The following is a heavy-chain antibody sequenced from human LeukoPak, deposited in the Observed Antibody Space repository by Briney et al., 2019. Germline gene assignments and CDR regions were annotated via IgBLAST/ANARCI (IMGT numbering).Heavy chain of an antibody. D-gene: IGHD5-12*01. CDR1: GFTFSSYA. CDR3: ARDRSSYELWFDP. CDR2: ISYDGSNK. J-gene: IGHJ5*02. Sequence: GGSLRLSCAASGFTFSSYAMHWVRQAPGKGLEWVAVISYDGSNKYYADSVKGRFTISRDNSKNTLYLQMNSLRAEDTAVYYCARDRSSYELWFDPWGQGTLVTVSS. V-gene: IGHV3-30*04.